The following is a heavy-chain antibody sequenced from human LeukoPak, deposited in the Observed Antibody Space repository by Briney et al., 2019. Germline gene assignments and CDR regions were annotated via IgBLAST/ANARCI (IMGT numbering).Heavy chain of an antibody. D-gene: IGHD3-10*01. V-gene: IGHV4-59*12. CDR1: GGSISSFY. Sequence: SETLSLTCTVSGGSISSFYWSWIRQPPGKGLEWIGYIYYSGNTNYNPSLKNRVTISVDTSKNQFSLKLSSVTAADTAVYYCARRYYYNLGSFPFDFWGQGTLVTVSS. J-gene: IGHJ4*02. CDR3: ARRYYYNLGSFPFDF. CDR2: IYYSGNT.